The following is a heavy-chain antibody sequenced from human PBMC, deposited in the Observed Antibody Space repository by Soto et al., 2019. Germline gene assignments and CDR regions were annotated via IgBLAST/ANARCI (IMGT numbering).Heavy chain of an antibody. CDR3: ARVGYSYGEQFDY. D-gene: IGHD5-18*01. CDR1: GGSISSSSYY. CDR2: IYYSGST. V-gene: IGHV4-39*01. J-gene: IGHJ4*02. Sequence: QLQLQESGPGLVKPSETLSLTCTVSGGSISSSSYYWGWIRQSPGKGLEWIGSIYYSGSTYYNPSLKSRVTISVDTSKNQFSLKLSSVTAADTAVYYCARVGYSYGEQFDYWGQGTLVTVSS.